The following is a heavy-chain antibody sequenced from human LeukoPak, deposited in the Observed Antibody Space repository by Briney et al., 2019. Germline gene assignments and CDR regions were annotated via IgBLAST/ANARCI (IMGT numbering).Heavy chain of an antibody. J-gene: IGHJ6*02. D-gene: IGHD4-23*01. CDR3: ARAVSYGMDV. V-gene: IGHV4-31*03. Sequence: SETLSLTCTVSGGSISSGGYSWSWIRQHPGKGLEWIGYICYSGSTYYNPSLKSRVTISVDTSKNQFSLKLSSVTAADTAVYYCARAVSYGMDVWGQGTTVTVSS. CDR2: ICYSGST. CDR1: GGSISSGGYS.